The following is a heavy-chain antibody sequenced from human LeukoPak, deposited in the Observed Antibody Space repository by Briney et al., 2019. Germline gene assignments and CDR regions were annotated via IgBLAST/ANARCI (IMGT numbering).Heavy chain of an antibody. CDR3: ARAGGIAAKPRYDY. D-gene: IGHD6-13*01. J-gene: IGHJ4*02. CDR2: ISSSSSYI. Sequence: GGSLRLSCAASGFTFSSYSMNWVRQAPGKGLEWVSSISSSSSYIYYADSVKGRFTISRDNAKNSLYLQMNSLRAEDTAVYYCARAGGIAAKPRYDYWGQGTLVTVSS. CDR1: GFTFSSYS. V-gene: IGHV3-21*01.